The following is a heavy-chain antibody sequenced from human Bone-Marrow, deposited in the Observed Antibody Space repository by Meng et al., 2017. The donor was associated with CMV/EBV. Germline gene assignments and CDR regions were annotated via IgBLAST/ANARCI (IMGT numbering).Heavy chain of an antibody. CDR3: ARSSWENWYFDL. Sequence: ASVKVSCKASGYTFTSYGISWVRQAPGQGLEWMGWISAYNANTDYAQKFQGRVTMTTDTSTSTAYMELRSLKSDDTAVYYCARSSWENWYFDLWGRGTLVTVSS. CDR2: ISAYNANT. V-gene: IGHV1-18*01. CDR1: GYTFTSYG. D-gene: IGHD6-13*01. J-gene: IGHJ2*01.